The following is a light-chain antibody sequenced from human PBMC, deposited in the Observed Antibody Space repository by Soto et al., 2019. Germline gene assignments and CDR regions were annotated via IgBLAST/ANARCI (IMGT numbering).Light chain of an antibody. CDR2: KAS. CDR3: QHYNSYSEA. CDR1: QSISSW. J-gene: IGKJ1*01. V-gene: IGKV1-5*03. Sequence: DIQMTQSPSALSASVGDRVTITCRASQSISSWLAWYQQKPGEAPKLLIYKASTLKSGVPSRFSGSGSGTEFTLTISSLQPDDFATYYCQHYNSYSEAFGQGAKADI.